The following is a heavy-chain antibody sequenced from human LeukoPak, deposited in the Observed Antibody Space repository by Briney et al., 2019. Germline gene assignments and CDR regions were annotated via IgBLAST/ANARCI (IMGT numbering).Heavy chain of an antibody. V-gene: IGHV4-31*03. CDR3: ATGYCSSTSCPHNWFDP. Sequence: SQTLSLTCTVSGGPISSGGYYWSWIRQHPGKGLEWIGYIYYSGSTYYNPSLKSRVTISVDTSKNQFSLKLSSVTAADTAVYYCATGYCSSTSCPHNWFDPWGQGTLVTVSS. D-gene: IGHD2-2*01. CDR2: IYYSGST. J-gene: IGHJ5*02. CDR1: GGPISSGGYY.